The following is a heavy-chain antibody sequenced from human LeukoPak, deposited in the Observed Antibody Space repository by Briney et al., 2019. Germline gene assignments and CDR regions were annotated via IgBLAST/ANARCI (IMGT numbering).Heavy chain of an antibody. V-gene: IGHV1-46*01. CDR1: GYTFTSYG. CDR3: ARDSQGGVLRYFDWLSNYYYYMDV. J-gene: IGHJ6*03. Sequence: ASVKVSCKASGYTFTSYGISWVRQAPGQGLEWMGIINPSGFSTTYAQKFQGRVTMTRDTSTSTVYMELSSLRSEDTAVYYCARDSQGGVLRYFDWLSNYYYYMDVWGKGTTVTISS. D-gene: IGHD3-9*01. CDR2: INPSGFST.